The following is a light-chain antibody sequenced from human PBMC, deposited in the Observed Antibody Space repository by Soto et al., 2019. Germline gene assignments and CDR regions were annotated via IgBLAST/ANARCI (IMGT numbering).Light chain of an antibody. CDR3: QSYDSSLSGSGV. CDR1: TGPVTSGHY. J-gene: IGLJ3*02. V-gene: IGLV7-46*01. CDR2: ETT. Sequence: QTVVIQEPSLTVSPGGTVTLTCASNTGPVTSGHYPNWLQQKSGQAPRTLIHETTNRESWAPARFSGSLLGGKAALTLSGAQPEDEADYYCQSYDSSLSGSGVFGGGTKLTVL.